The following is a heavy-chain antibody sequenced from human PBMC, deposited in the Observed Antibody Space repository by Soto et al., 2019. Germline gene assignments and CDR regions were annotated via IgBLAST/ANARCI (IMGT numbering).Heavy chain of an antibody. CDR2: ISYDGNNK. Sequence: QVQVVESGGGVVQPGRSLRLSGAASGFSFSSYAMHWVRQAPGKGLEWVAVISYDGNNKYYADSVKGRITISRDSSKNMVYLQMNSRRPEDTAVYYCARALPRGIAAPGTWGSGMDVWGQGTTVTVSS. V-gene: IGHV3-30-3*01. CDR1: GFSFSSYA. CDR3: ARALPRGIAAPGTWGSGMDV. D-gene: IGHD6-13*01. J-gene: IGHJ6*02.